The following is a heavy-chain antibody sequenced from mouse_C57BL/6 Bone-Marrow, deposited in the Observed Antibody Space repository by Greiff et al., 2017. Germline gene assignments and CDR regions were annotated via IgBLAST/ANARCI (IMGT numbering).Heavy chain of an antibody. Sequence: VQLQQSGAELVRPGASVKLSCKASGYTFTDYYINWVKQRPGQGLEWIARIYPGSGNTYYNEKFKGKATLTAEKSSSTAYMQLSSLTSEDSAVYFCARRGAYSRAMDYWGQGTSVTVSS. V-gene: IGHV1-76*01. CDR1: GYTFTDYY. J-gene: IGHJ4*01. D-gene: IGHD2-10*01. CDR2: IYPGSGNT. CDR3: ARRGAYSRAMDY.